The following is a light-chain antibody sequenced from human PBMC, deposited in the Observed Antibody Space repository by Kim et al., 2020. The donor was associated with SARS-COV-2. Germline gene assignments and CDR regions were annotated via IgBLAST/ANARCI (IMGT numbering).Light chain of an antibody. Sequence: DIQMTQSPSTLSASVGDRVTITCRASQSLNSWVAWYQQKPGKAPDLLIYSTSTLQSGVPSRFSGSRSGTEFTLTISSLQPHDFATYYCQQYYTYPYTLGQGTKVDIK. J-gene: IGKJ2*01. CDR1: QSLNSW. V-gene: IGKV1-5*03. CDR3: QQYYTYPYT. CDR2: STS.